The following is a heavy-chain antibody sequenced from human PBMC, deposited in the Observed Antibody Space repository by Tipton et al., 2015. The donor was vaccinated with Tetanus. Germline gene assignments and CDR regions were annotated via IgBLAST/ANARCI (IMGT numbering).Heavy chain of an antibody. J-gene: IGHJ4*02. CDR1: GDSVSSGSYY. CDR3: VRGTGDY. D-gene: IGHD1-14*01. CDR2: IYRTGST. Sequence: TLSLTCSVSGDSVSSGSYYWTWIRQPPGRGLEWIGYIYRTGSTKYNSSLRDRVTIALDTSKNQFSLKLNSVTAADTAVYYCVRGTGDYWGQGTLVTVSS. V-gene: IGHV4-61*01.